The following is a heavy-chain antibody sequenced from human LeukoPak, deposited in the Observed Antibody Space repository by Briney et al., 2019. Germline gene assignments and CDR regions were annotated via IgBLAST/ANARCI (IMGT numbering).Heavy chain of an antibody. Sequence: PGGSLRLSCAASGYTVSSNYMSWVRQAPGKGLEWVSVIYSGGSTYYADSAKGRFTISRDNSKNTLYLQMNSLRAEDTAVYYCARDRGVNYYFDYWGQGTLVTVSS. D-gene: IGHD1-20*01. CDR1: GYTVSSNY. CDR3: ARDRGVNYYFDY. CDR2: IYSGGST. V-gene: IGHV3-66*02. J-gene: IGHJ4*02.